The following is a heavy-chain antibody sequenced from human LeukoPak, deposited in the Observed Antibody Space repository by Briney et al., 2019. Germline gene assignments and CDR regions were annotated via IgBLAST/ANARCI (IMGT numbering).Heavy chain of an antibody. D-gene: IGHD3-3*01. J-gene: IGHJ3*02. CDR1: GGSISSYY. V-gene: IGHV4-59*12. CDR3: ARADITIFGVAHQGAFDI. CDR2: IYYSGST. Sequence: SETLSLTCTVSGGSISSYYWSWIRQPPGKGLEWIGYIYYSGSTNYNPSLKSRVTISVDTSKNQFSLKLSSVTAADTAVYYCARADITIFGVAHQGAFDIWGQGTMVTVSS.